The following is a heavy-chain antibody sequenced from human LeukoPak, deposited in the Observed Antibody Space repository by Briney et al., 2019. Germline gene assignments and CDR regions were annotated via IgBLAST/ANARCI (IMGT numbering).Heavy chain of an antibody. CDR3: ARQNYYDSRTFDI. Sequence: PSETLSLTCAVSGGSISSYYWSWVRQPPGKGLEWIGNVYYSGNTNYNPSLKSRATISVDTSKIQFSLKLRSVTAADTAVYYCARQNYYDSRTFDIWGQGTMVTVSA. CDR1: GGSISSYY. V-gene: IGHV4-59*08. J-gene: IGHJ3*02. D-gene: IGHD3-22*01. CDR2: VYYSGNT.